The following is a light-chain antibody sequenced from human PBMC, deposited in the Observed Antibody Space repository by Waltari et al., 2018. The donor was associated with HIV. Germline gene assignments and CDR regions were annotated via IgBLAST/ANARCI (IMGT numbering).Light chain of an antibody. CDR1: SSNLGSNT. J-gene: IGLJ3*02. CDR2: SKD. V-gene: IGLV1-44*01. CDR3: ATWDDSLNGWV. Sequence: QSVLTQPPSASGTPGQRVTISCSGSSSNLGSNTVSWYQQVPGTAPKVFIYSKDDLPSGVPDRFSGSKSGTSASLAISGLQSEDEADYYCATWDDSLNGWVFGGGTKVTVL.